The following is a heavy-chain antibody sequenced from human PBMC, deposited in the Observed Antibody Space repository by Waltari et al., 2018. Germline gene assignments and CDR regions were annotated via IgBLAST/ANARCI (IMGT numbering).Heavy chain of an antibody. Sequence: QVQLQQWGAGLLKPSETLSLTCAVYGGSFSGYYWSWIRQPPGKGLEWLGEINHSGSTNSTPSLKRRVTISVDTSKNQFSLKLGSVTAADTAVYYCARVDSGYAFFDYWGQGTLVTVSS. CDR2: INHSGST. J-gene: IGHJ4*02. D-gene: IGHD5-12*01. CDR1: GGSFSGYY. V-gene: IGHV4-34*01. CDR3: ARVDSGYAFFDY.